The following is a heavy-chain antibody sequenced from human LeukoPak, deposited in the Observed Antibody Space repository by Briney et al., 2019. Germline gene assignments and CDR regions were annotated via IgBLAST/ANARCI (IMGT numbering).Heavy chain of an antibody. D-gene: IGHD6-6*01. V-gene: IGHV3-53*01. CDR2: IYSGGST. CDR1: GFTVSSNY. CDR3: ARGRKYSSSSYYGMDV. J-gene: IGHJ6*02. Sequence: HPGGSLRLSCAASGFTVSSNYMSWVRQAPGKGLEWVSVIYSGGSTYYADSVKGRFTISRDNSKNTLYLQMNSLRAEDTAVYYCARGRKYSSSSYYGMDVWGQGTTVTVSS.